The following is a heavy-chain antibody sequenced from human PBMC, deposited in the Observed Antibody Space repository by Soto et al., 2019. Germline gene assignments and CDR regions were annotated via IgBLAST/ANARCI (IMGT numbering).Heavy chain of an antibody. V-gene: IGHV1-69*01. Sequence: QVQLVQSGAEVKKPGSSVKVSCKASGGTFSSYDISWVRQAPGQGLEWTGGIIHIFGTANYAQKFQGRATMSAGDSTSTAYRALGSVRYEDTAVYYCARVRGGYDYWGQGTLVTVSS. D-gene: IGHD3-16*01. CDR1: GGTFSSYD. CDR3: ARVRGGYDY. J-gene: IGHJ4*02. CDR2: IIHIFGTA.